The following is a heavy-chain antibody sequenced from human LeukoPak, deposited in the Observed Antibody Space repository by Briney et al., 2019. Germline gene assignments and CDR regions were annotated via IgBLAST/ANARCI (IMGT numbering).Heavy chain of an antibody. CDR2: IYSDNT. CDR1: GFTVSSNS. J-gene: IGHJ4*02. CDR3: ARRAGAYLHPYDY. Sequence: PGGSLRLSCTVSGFTVSSNSMSWVRQAPGKGLEWVSFIYSDNTHYSDSVKGRFTISRDNSKNTLYLQMNSLRAEDTAVYYCARRAGAYLHPYDYWGQGTLVTVSS. D-gene: IGHD4/OR15-4a*01. V-gene: IGHV3-53*01.